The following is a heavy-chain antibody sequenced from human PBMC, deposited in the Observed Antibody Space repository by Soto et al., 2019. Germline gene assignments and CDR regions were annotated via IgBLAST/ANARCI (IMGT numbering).Heavy chain of an antibody. Sequence: NPSETLSLTCTVSGGSISSGGYYWSWIRQHPGKGLEWIGYIYYSGSTYYNPSLKSRVTISVDTSKSQFSLKLSSVTAADTAVYYCARADGPEGDYVYSYYYYGMDVWGQGTTVTVSS. J-gene: IGHJ6*02. CDR1: GGSISSGGYY. CDR3: ARADGPEGDYVYSYYYYGMDV. V-gene: IGHV4-31*03. CDR2: IYYSGST. D-gene: IGHD4-17*01.